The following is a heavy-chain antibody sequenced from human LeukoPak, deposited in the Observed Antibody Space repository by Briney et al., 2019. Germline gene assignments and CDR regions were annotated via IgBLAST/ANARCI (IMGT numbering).Heavy chain of an antibody. CDR2: IIPIFGTA. V-gene: IGHV1-69*13. J-gene: IGHJ6*02. CDR3: TRDRFVAAFDSYGMDV. Sequence: GASVKVSCKASGGTFSSYAISWVRQAPGQGLEWMGGIIPIFGTANYAQKFQGRVTITADESTSTAYMELSSLRSEDTAVYYCTRDRFVAAFDSYGMDVWGQGTTVTVSS. CDR1: GGTFSSYA. D-gene: IGHD6-6*01.